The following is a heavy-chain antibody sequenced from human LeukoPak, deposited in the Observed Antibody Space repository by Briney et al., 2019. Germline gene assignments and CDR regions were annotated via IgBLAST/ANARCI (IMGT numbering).Heavy chain of an antibody. D-gene: IGHD3-16*01. V-gene: IGHV4-38-2*01. CDR1: GYSLGKNYY. CDR3: ARYDSRGSASTRFDY. Sequence: SETLSLTCADTGYSLGKNYYWGWIRQPPGKRLEWIGRIYGTGSTSYNPSLMNRVTMSVDTSKNHFSLKLTSVTAADTAVYYCARYDSRGSASTRFDYWGQGILVTISS. CDR2: IYGTGST. J-gene: IGHJ4*02.